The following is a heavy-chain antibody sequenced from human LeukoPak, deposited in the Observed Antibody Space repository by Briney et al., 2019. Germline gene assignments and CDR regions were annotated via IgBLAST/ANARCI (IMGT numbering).Heavy chain of an antibody. J-gene: IGHJ4*02. V-gene: IGHV3-30*18. Sequence: GGSLRLSCTASGFTFSNYGMHWVRQAPGKGLEWAAVISYDGSKNNHADSVKGRFTISRDNSNNTLYLQMNGLRVEDTAVYYCANKMGPGRNGPSDCWGQGTLVTVSS. D-gene: IGHD2-8*01. CDR2: ISYDGSKN. CDR1: GFTFSNYG. CDR3: ANKMGPGRNGPSDC.